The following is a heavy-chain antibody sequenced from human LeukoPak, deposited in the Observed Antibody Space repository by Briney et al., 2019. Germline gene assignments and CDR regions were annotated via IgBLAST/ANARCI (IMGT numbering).Heavy chain of an antibody. CDR3: ARGVYSGYDLVEDFDY. D-gene: IGHD5-12*01. V-gene: IGHV1-18*01. CDR2: ISAYNGNT. J-gene: IGHJ4*02. Sequence: SVKVSCKASGYTFTSYGISWVRQAPGQGLEWMGWISAYNGNTNYAQKLQGRVTMTTDTSTSTAYMELRSLRSDDTAVYYCARGVYSGYDLVEDFDYWGQGTLVTVSS. CDR1: GYTFTSYG.